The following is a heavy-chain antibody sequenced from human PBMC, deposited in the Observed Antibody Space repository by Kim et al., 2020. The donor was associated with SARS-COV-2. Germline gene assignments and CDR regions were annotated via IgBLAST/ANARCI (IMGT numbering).Heavy chain of an antibody. Sequence: SVKVSCKASGGTFSSYAISWVRQAPGQGLEWMGRIIPILGIANYAQKFQGRVTITADKSTSTAYMELSSLRSEDTAVYYCARVSYYGSGSYSTPYYYYYYMDVWGKGTTVTVSS. CDR1: GGTFSSYA. CDR3: ARVSYYGSGSYSTPYYYYYYMDV. J-gene: IGHJ6*03. V-gene: IGHV1-69*04. CDR2: IIPILGIA. D-gene: IGHD3-10*01.